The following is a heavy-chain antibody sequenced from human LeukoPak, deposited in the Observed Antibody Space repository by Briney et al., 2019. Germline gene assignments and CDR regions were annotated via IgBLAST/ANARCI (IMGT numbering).Heavy chain of an antibody. CDR3: ARVLHKRNYDSSDYYGS. CDR2: ISYDGSNK. V-gene: IGHV3-30*14. CDR1: GFTFSSYA. Sequence: GGSLRLSCAASGFTFSSYAMHWVRQAPGKGLEWVAVISYDGSNKYYPDSVKGRFTISRDNSKNTLYLQMNSLRAEDTAVYYCARVLHKRNYDSSDYYGSWGQGTLVTVSS. D-gene: IGHD3-22*01. J-gene: IGHJ5*02.